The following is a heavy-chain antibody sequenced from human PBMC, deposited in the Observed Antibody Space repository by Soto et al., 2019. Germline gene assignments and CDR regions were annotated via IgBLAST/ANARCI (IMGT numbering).Heavy chain of an antibody. Sequence: QLQLQESGPGLVKPSGTLSLTCAVSGDSVSSNKWWGWVRQSPGKGLERIADMLHSGTTSYSPSLESRVTLSIDKSKNQFSLRLSSVTVADTAVYFCMMSPGCYKIESWGQGTLVTVSS. J-gene: IGHJ4*02. CDR2: MLHSGTT. V-gene: IGHV4-4*02. D-gene: IGHD6-19*01. CDR3: MMSPGCYKIES. CDR1: GDSVSSNKW.